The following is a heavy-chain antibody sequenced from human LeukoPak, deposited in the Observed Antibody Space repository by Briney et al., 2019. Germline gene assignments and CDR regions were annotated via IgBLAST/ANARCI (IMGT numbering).Heavy chain of an antibody. Sequence: GGSLRLSCAASGFTFTSYAMSWVRQAPGKGLEWVSAISGSGDKTYNADSVKGRFTISRDNSKNTVYLQMNSPRAEDTAVYYCAKWGFLEWLLSMFDYWGQGTLVTVSS. J-gene: IGHJ4*02. CDR3: AKWGFLEWLLSMFDY. CDR2: ISGSGDKT. D-gene: IGHD3-3*01. V-gene: IGHV3-23*01. CDR1: GFTFTSYA.